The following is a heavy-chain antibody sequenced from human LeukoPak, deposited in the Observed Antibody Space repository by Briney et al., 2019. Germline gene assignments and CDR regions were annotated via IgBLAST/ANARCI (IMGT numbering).Heavy chain of an antibody. D-gene: IGHD6-13*01. J-gene: IGHJ3*02. CDR3: AREMPAADGSDAFDI. CDR2: ISPYNDNT. CDR1: GYTFTTYG. Sequence: GASVKVSCKASGYTFTTYGIVWLRQAPGEGLEWMGWISPYNDNTKYAQKLQGRVTMTADTSMSTAYMELRSLRSDDTAMYYCAREMPAADGSDAFDIWGQGTMVTVSS. V-gene: IGHV1-18*01.